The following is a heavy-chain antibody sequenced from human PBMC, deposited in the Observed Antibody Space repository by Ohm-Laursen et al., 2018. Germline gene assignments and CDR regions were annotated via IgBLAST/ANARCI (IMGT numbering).Heavy chain of an antibody. CDR2: IYPSDSDT. CDR3: ARGFYYLDY. J-gene: IGHJ4*02. Sequence: GESLKISCKGSGYSFTTNWIAWVRQMPGKGLEWMGIIYPSDSDTRYSPSFQGQVTMSADKSLTTAYMQWSSLKASDTAIYYCARGFYYLDYWGQGTLVTVSS. D-gene: IGHD3-3*01. CDR1: GYSFTTNW. V-gene: IGHV5-51*01.